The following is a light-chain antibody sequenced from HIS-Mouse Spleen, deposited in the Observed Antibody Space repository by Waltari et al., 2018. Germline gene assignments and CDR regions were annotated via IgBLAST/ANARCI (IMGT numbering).Light chain of an antibody. Sequence: QSALTQPASVSGSPGQSITISCTGTSSDVGGYNYVSWYQQHPGKAPKLMIYDVSNRPSGCSNRFSGSKSGNTASLTISGLQAEDEADYYCSSYTSSSTLGVFGGGTKLTVL. CDR2: DVS. CDR3: SSYTSSSTLGV. CDR1: SSDVGGYNY. V-gene: IGLV2-14*03. J-gene: IGLJ3*02.